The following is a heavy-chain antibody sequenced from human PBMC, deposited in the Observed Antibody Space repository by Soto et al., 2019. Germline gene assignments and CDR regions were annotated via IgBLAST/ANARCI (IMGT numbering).Heavy chain of an antibody. D-gene: IGHD6-6*01. CDR1: GLIFSSFA. Sequence: EVQLLESGGGLVQPGGSLRLSCAASGLIFSSFAMTWVRQAPGKGLEWVSSISGSGDSTYYADSVKGRFTMSRDNSKSTLYLQMNSLRDEDAAVYYCAKSYSTSSYFYYYMDVWGKGTTVTVSS. J-gene: IGHJ6*03. V-gene: IGHV3-23*01. CDR3: AKSYSTSSYFYYYMDV. CDR2: ISGSGDST.